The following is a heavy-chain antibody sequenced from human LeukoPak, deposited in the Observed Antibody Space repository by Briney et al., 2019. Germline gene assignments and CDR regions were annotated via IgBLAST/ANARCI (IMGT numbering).Heavy chain of an antibody. J-gene: IGHJ4*02. Sequence: SETLSLTPTVAGGSISISVYSCGWIRHPPRKGLEWIGRIYYGGSTYYYPSLKSRVTMSVDTSKNQFSLKLSSVTAEDTAVYYCARRVYRGFGDSSSYYGPYFDYWGQGTLVIVSS. CDR1: GGSISISVYS. CDR3: ARRVYRGFGDSSSYYGPYFDY. D-gene: IGHD3-22*01. V-gene: IGHV4-39*01. CDR2: IYYGGST.